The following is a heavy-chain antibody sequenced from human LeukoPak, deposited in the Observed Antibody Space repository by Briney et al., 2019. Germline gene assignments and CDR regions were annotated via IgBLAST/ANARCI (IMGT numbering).Heavy chain of an antibody. Sequence: ASVKVSCKASGYTFTVSYVHWVRQAPGQGLQWVGWINPKSGGTSFAQEFQGRVTMTRDTSISTVYMELDSLTSDDTAVYYCGSRGPGDIPVWGRGTLVSVSS. D-gene: IGHD7-27*01. V-gene: IGHV1-2*02. CDR3: GSRGPGDIPV. CDR2: INPKSGGT. J-gene: IGHJ4*02. CDR1: GYTFTVSY.